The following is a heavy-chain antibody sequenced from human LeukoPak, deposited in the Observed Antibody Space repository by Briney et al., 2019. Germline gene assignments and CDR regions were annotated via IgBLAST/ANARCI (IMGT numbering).Heavy chain of an antibody. D-gene: IGHD6-13*01. V-gene: IGHV3-7*01. Sequence: GGSLRLSCAASGFTFSSYWMSWVRQAPGKGLQWVANIKQDGSEKYYVDSVKGRFTISRGNAKNSLYLQMDSLRAEDTAVYYCARGTTSSSWLPYYFDYWGQGTLVTVSS. CDR3: ARGTTSSSWLPYYFDY. J-gene: IGHJ4*02. CDR2: IKQDGSEK. CDR1: GFTFSSYW.